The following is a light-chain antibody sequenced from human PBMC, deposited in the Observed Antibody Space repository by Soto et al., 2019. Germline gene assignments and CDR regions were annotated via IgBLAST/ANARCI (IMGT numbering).Light chain of an antibody. CDR3: QQYYTTPLT. V-gene: IGKV4-1*01. J-gene: IGKJ4*01. CDR2: WAS. Sequence: DIVMTQSPDSLAVSLGERATINCKPSQSVLYRSNNKNCLSWYQQKPGQPPKLLIYWASTRESGVPDRFSGSGSGTDFTLTISSLQAEDVAVYYCQQYYTTPLTFGGGTKVDIK. CDR1: QSVLYRSNNKNC.